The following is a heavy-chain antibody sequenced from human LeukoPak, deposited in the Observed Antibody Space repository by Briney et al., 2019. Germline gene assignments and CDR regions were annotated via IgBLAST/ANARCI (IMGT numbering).Heavy chain of an antibody. CDR2: ISYDGSNK. CDR3: ARDAPSGSYLDY. CDR1: GFTFSSYA. D-gene: IGHD1-26*01. Sequence: GRSLRLSCAASGFTFSSYAMHWVRQAPGKGLEWVAVISYDGSNKYYADSVKGRFTISRDNSKNTLYLQMNSLRAEDTAVYYCARDAPSGSYLDYWGQGTMVTVSS. J-gene: IGHJ4*02. V-gene: IGHV3-30-3*01.